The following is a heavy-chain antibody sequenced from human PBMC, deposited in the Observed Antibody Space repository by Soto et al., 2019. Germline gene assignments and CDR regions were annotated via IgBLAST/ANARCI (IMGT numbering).Heavy chain of an antibody. Sequence: SETLSLTCTVSGGSISSGGYYWSWIRQHPGKGLEWIGYIYYSGSTYYNPSLKSRVTISVDTSKNQFSLKLSSVTAADTAVYYCAREGGDYYDSSGYYYVSDYWGQGTLVTVSS. CDR2: IYYSGST. J-gene: IGHJ4*02. CDR3: AREGGDYYDSSGYYYVSDY. V-gene: IGHV4-31*03. CDR1: GGSISSGGYY. D-gene: IGHD3-22*01.